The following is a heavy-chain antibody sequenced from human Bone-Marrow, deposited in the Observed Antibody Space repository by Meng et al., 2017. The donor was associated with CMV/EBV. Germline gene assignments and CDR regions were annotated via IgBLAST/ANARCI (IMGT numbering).Heavy chain of an antibody. V-gene: IGHV1-2*02. CDR1: GYTFTGYY. CDR3: ARDAQYYDFWSGYYTPLDY. Sequence: ASVKVSCKASGYTFTGYYMHWVRQAPGQGLEWMGWINPNSGGTNYAQKFQGRVTMTRDTSISTAYMELSRLRSDDTAVYYCARDAQYYDFWSGYYTPLDYWGQGTLDTVSS. J-gene: IGHJ4*02. D-gene: IGHD3-3*01. CDR2: INPNSGGT.